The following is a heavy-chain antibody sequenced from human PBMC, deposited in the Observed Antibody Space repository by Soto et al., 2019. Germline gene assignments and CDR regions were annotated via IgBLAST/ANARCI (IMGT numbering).Heavy chain of an antibody. D-gene: IGHD3-22*01. CDR2: IYWDDDK. J-gene: IGHJ5*02. Sequence: QITLKESGPTLVKPTQTLTLTCTFSGFSLSTSGVGVGWIRQPPGKALEWLALIYWDDDKRYSPSLKSRLTSTTATXXIXLXXTMTNMDPEDTATYSCAHRWDSSGYSYVPPGWFAPWGQGTLVTVSS. CDR3: AHRWDSSGYSYVPPGWFAP. V-gene: IGHV2-5*02. CDR1: GFSLSTSGVG.